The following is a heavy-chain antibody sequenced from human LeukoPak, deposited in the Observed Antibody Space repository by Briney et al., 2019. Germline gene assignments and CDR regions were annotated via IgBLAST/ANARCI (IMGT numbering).Heavy chain of an antibody. V-gene: IGHV1-69*04. D-gene: IGHD6-13*01. CDR2: IIPILGIA. J-gene: IGHJ4*02. CDR1: GGTFSSYA. CDR3: ASGSSWNYFGY. Sequence: SVKVSCKASGGTFSSYAISWVRQAPGQGLEWMGRIIPILGIANYAQKFQGRVTITADKSTSTAYMELSSLRSEDTAVYYCASGSSWNYFGYWGRGTLVTVSS.